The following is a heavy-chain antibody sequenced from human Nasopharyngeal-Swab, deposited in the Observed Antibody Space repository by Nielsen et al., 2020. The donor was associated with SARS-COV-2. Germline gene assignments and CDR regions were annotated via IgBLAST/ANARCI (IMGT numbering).Heavy chain of an antibody. D-gene: IGHD1-26*01. CDR2: IRSKTYGRAP. CDR1: GFTFGDYA. J-gene: IGHJ3*02. V-gene: IGHV3-49*01. Sequence: GESLKISCPTSGFTFGDYAMSWFRQAPGKGLEWVGFIRSKTYGRAPEYAASVKGRFTISRDGAESIAYLQMNSLETEDTGVYYCARSVGSYYGQGAFDIWGQGTMVTVSS. CDR3: ARSVGSYYGQGAFDI.